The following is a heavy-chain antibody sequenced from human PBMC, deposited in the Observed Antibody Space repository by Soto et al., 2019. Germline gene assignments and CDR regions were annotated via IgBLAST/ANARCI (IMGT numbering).Heavy chain of an antibody. J-gene: IGHJ4*02. CDR2: IHNTGNT. D-gene: IGHD3-16*02. CDR1: GGSIDDINSY. V-gene: IGHV4-30-4*01. Sequence: QVQLQESGPGLVMPSQTLSLTCAVSGGSIDDINSYWTWIRQSPGRSPEWIGDIHNTGNTFYSPALKRRLAISIDRSKSQFSPKLSVVTAADTAFYYCARSTYGEGYHHYFADWGQGTLVTFSS. CDR3: ARSTYGEGYHHYFAD.